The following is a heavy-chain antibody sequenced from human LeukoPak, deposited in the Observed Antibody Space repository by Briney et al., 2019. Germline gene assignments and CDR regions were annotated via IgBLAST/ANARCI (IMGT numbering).Heavy chain of an antibody. D-gene: IGHD2-2*01. CDR3: ESQLPFHCSNVTCYRLDY. J-gene: IGHJ4*02. Sequence: GASVKVSCKASGYTFTGYYMHWVRQAPGQGLEWVGTIIPMFGTENYAQRFAGRVTTTTDESASTAYLELSSLGSEDTAVYYCESQLPFHCSNVTCYRLDYWGQGTLVTVSS. CDR2: IIPMFGTE. V-gene: IGHV1-69*05. CDR1: GYTFTGYY.